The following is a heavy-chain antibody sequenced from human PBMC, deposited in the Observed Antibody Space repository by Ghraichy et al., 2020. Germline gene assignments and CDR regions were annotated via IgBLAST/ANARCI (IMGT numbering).Heavy chain of an antibody. CDR2: ISGSGGST. J-gene: IGHJ2*01. D-gene: IGHD3-16*01. Sequence: GESLNISCAASGFTFSSYAMSWVRQAPGKGLEWVSAISGSGGSTYYADSVKGRFTISRDNSKNTLYLQMNSLRAEDTAVYYCAKDARGMGYWYFDLWGRGTLVTVSS. CDR3: AKDARGMGYWYFDL. CDR1: GFTFSSYA. V-gene: IGHV3-23*01.